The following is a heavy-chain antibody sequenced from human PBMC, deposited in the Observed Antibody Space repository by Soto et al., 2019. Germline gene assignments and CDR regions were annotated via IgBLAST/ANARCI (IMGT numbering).Heavy chain of an antibody. D-gene: IGHD2-2*01. V-gene: IGHV3-23*01. J-gene: IGHJ6*02. CDR1: GFTLSSYA. CDR3: AKDKVPAAPYYYYGMDV. Sequence: GSLRLSCAASGFTLSSYAMSWVRQAPGKGLEWVSAISGSGGSTYYADSVKGRFTISRDNSKNTLYLQMNSLRAEDTAVYYCAKDKVPAAPYYYYGMDVWGQGTTVTVSS. CDR2: ISGSGGST.